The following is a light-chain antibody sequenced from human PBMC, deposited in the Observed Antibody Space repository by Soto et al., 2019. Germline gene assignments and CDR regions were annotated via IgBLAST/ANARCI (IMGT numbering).Light chain of an antibody. CDR3: QQRSNWLT. J-gene: IGKJ4*01. Sequence: IMLTQSPATRSLSPGERTTLSCRASQSVSSYLAWYQQKSGQAPRLLIYDASNRATGIPARFSGSGSGTDFTLTISSLEPEDFAVYYCQQRSNWLTFGGGTKVDIK. CDR1: QSVSSY. CDR2: DAS. V-gene: IGKV3-11*01.